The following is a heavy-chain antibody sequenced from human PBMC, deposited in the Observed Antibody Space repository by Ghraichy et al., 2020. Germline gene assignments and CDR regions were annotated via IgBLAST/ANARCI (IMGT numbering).Heavy chain of an antibody. CDR3: ARPSSSWYYDY. Sequence: GGSLRLSCAASGFTFSSYSMNWVRQAPGKGLEWVSSISSSSSYIYYEDSVKGRFTISRDNAKNSLYLQMNSLRAEDTAVYYCARPSSSWYYDYWGQGTLVTVSS. V-gene: IGHV3-21*01. CDR1: GFTFSSYS. J-gene: IGHJ4*02. CDR2: ISSSSSYI. D-gene: IGHD6-13*01.